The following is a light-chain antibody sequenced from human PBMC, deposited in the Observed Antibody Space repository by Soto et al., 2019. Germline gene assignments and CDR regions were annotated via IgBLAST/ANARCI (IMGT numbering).Light chain of an antibody. CDR2: GNS. CDR1: SSNIGAGYD. V-gene: IGLV1-40*01. CDR3: QSYDKTLSGVV. J-gene: IGLJ2*01. Sequence: QSVLTQPPSVSGAPGQRVTISCTGSSSNIGAGYDVHWYQQLPGTAPKLLIYGNSIRPSGVPDRFSGSKSGTSASLAITGLQAEDEADYYCQSYDKTLSGVVFGGGTKVTVL.